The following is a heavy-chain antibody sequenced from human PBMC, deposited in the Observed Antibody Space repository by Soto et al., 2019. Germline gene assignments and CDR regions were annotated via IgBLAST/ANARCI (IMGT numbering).Heavy chain of an antibody. V-gene: IGHV4-39*01. Sequence: ETLSLTCLLSAPSLSSISYYWGWPWQRPGKGLEGIGNIYYSGSTYYNPCLKSRVTISVDTSKNQFSLKLSSVTAADTAVYYCASRTLRELSFDDWGQGTLVTVPQ. J-gene: IGHJ4*02. D-gene: IGHD3-16*02. CDR3: ASRTLRELSFDD. CDR2: IYYSGST. CDR1: APSLSSISYY.